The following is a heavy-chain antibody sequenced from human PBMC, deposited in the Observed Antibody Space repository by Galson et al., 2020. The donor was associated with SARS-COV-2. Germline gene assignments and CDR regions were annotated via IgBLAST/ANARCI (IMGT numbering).Heavy chain of an antibody. J-gene: IGHJ6*03. CDR1: GGSISSGGYY. Sequence: SETLSLTCTVSGGSISSGGYYWSWIRQHPGKGLEWIGYIYYSGSTYYNPSLKSRVTISVDTSKNQFSLKLSSVTAADTAVYYCARVCCPRITMCGGVGDDYYMDVWGKGTTVTVSS. CDR3: ARVCCPRITMCGGVGDDYYMDV. D-gene: IGHD3-3*01. CDR2: IYYSGST. V-gene: IGHV4-31*03.